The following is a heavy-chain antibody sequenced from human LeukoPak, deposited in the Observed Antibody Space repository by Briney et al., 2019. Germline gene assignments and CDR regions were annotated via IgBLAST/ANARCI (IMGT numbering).Heavy chain of an antibody. CDR3: AREIRGWFGELLSQALWDY. CDR2: IYYSGST. CDR1: GGSISSYY. V-gene: IGHV4-59*01. J-gene: IGHJ4*02. Sequence: SETLSLTCTVSGGSISSYYWSWIRQPPGKGLEWIGYIYYSGSTNYTPSLKSRVTISVDTSKNQFSLKLSSVTAADTAVYYCAREIRGWFGELLSQALWDYWGQGTLVTVSS. D-gene: IGHD3-10*01.